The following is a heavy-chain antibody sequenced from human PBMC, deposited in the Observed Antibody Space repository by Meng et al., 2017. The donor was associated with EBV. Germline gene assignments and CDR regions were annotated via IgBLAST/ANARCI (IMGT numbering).Heavy chain of an antibody. Sequence: QVQLQQWGAGLLKPSAPLSLTCAVYGGSVNGYFWSWIRQPPGKGLEWIGELHHSGSTNYNPSLKSRLRISVDTSKNQFSLNLTSVTAADTAVYYCARVSPKRYFDYLAPPDYWGQGTLVTVSS. CDR2: LHHSGST. CDR1: GGSVNGYF. CDR3: ARVSPKRYFDYLAPPDY. J-gene: IGHJ4*02. V-gene: IGHV4-34*01. D-gene: IGHD3-9*01.